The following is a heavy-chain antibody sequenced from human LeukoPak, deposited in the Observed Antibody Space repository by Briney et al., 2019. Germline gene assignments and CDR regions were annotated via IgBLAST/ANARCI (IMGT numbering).Heavy chain of an antibody. CDR2: ISSSSSYI. V-gene: IGHV3-21*01. CDR1: GFTFSSYW. CDR3: ARGGGAAAGSLDY. J-gene: IGHJ4*02. Sequence: GGSLRLSCAASGFTFSSYWMSWVRQAPGKGLEWVSSISSSSSYIYYADSVKGRFTISRDNAKNSLYLQMNSLRAEDTAVYYCARGGGAAAGSLDYWGQGTLVTVSS. D-gene: IGHD6-13*01.